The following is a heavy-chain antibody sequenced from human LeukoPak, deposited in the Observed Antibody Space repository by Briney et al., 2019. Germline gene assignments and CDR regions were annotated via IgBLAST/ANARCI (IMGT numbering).Heavy chain of an antibody. Sequence: SEALSLTCTVSGGSISSYYWSWIRQPPGKGLEWIGYIYYSGSTNYNPSLKSRVTISVDTSKIQFSLELSSVTAADTAVYYCARDGRIRGYCSSSCHSVDAFDIWGQGTMVTVSS. J-gene: IGHJ3*02. V-gene: IGHV4-59*01. D-gene: IGHD2-2*01. CDR3: ARDGRIRGYCSSSCHSVDAFDI. CDR1: GGSISSYY. CDR2: IYYSGST.